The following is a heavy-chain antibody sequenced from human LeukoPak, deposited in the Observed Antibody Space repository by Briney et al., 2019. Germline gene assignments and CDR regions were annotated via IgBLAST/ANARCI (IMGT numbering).Heavy chain of an antibody. J-gene: IGHJ4*02. V-gene: IGHV1-46*03. CDR3: ARETSNTAMLN. D-gene: IGHD5-18*01. CDR2: INPSGGST. CDR1: GGTFSSYA. Sequence: ASVKVSCKASGGTFSSYAISWVRQAPGQGLEWMGIINPSGGSTSYAQKIQGRVTMTRDTSTSTVYMELSSLRSEDTAVYYCARETSNTAMLNWGQGTLVTVSS.